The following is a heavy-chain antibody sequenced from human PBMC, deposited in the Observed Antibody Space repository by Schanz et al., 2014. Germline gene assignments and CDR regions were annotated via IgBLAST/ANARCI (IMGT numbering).Heavy chain of an antibody. Sequence: QVQLQESGPGLVKPSETLSLTCTVSAAFISRYYWSWVRQAPGKELEWIGYVNYIGSTKYNPSLESRVTISADTSKKQFSLKMTSVTTADTAVYYCASTHWFGSGTTIVDYWGQGTLVTVSS. CDR1: AAFISRYY. CDR2: VNYIGST. D-gene: IGHD3-10*01. CDR3: ASTHWFGSGTTIVDY. V-gene: IGHV4-59*01. J-gene: IGHJ4*02.